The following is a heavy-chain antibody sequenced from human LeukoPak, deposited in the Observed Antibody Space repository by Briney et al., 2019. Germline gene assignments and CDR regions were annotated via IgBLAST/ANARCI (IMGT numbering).Heavy chain of an antibody. CDR2: IYPGDSDT. D-gene: IGHD6-13*01. Sequence: GESLKISCKGSGYSFTSYWIGWVRQMPGKGLEWMGIIYPGDSDTSYSPSFQGQVTISADKSISTAYLQWSSLKASDTAMYYCARHALSSSWYRTVNWFDPWGQGTLVTVSS. V-gene: IGHV5-51*01. CDR1: GYSFTSYW. J-gene: IGHJ5*02. CDR3: ARHALSSSWYRTVNWFDP.